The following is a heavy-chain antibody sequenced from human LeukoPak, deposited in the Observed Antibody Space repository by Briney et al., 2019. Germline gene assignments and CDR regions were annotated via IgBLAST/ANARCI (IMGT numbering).Heavy chain of an antibody. D-gene: IGHD3-22*01. CDR3: ARGPQSYYYDSWFDP. J-gene: IGHJ5*02. CDR1: GFTFDDYG. V-gene: IGHV3-20*04. CDR2: INWNGLST. Sequence: AGSLRLSCAASGFTFDDYGMSWVRQAPGKGLEWVSGINWNGLSTDYADSVKGRFTISRDNAKNSLYLQMNSLRAEDTALYYCARGPQSYYYDSWFDPWGQGTLVTVSS.